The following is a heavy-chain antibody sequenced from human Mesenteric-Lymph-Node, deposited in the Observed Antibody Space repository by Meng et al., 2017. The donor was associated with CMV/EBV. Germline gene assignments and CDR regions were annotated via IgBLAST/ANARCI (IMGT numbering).Heavy chain of an antibody. J-gene: IGHJ3*02. CDR1: GFIVTYNY. CDR2: IYSNNSI. D-gene: IGHD3-22*01. V-gene: IGHV3-53*01. Sequence: GESLKISCAASGFIVTYNYMNWVRQSPGKGLEWVSVIYSNNSIYAADSLKGRFTISRDNSKNTVYLQLNSVRAEDTAVYYWVRARRGLGYDNSGLEAFEIWGQGTLVTVSS. CDR3: VRARRGLGYDNSGLEAFEI.